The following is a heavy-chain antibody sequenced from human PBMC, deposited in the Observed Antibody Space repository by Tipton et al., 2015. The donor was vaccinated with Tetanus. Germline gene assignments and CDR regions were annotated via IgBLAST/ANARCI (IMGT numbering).Heavy chain of an antibody. J-gene: IGHJ4*02. V-gene: IGHV4-59*01. D-gene: IGHD5-18*01. CDR2: IYYSGST. CDR1: GGSISNYY. Sequence: LRLSCTVSGGSISNYYWSWIRQPPGKGLEWIGYIYYSGSTNYNPSLKSRVTISVDTSKNQFSLKLASVTAADTAVYYCARQKRGYSYGAFDYWGQGTLVTVSS. CDR3: ARQKRGYSYGAFDY.